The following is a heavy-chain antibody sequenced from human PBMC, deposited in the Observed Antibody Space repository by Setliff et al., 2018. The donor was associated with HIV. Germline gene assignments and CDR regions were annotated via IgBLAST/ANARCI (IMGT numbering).Heavy chain of an antibody. J-gene: IGHJ3*02. CDR1: GYTFTSYA. V-gene: IGHV7-4-1*02. CDR2: INTKTGTP. CDR3: ARDLLGDPDAFDI. Sequence: ASVKVSCKASGYTFTSYAINWVRQAPGQGLECMGWINTKTGTPRYAQAFRGRFVISSDTSVTTSYLQINSLKAEDTAVYYCARDLLGDPDAFDIWGQGT. D-gene: IGHD3-16*01.